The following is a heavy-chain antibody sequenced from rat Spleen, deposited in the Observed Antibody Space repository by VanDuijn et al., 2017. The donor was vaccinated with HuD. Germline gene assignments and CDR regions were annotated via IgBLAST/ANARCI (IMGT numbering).Heavy chain of an antibody. CDR2: ITNTGSST. CDR3: ATSTYDWFVY. V-gene: IGHV5-31*01. J-gene: IGHJ3*01. CDR1: GFTFNNYW. Sequence: EVQLVESGGGLVQPGRSLKLSCVASGFTFNNYWMTWVRQAPEKGLEWVASITNTGSSTYYPDSVKGRLTLSRENAKDTLYLQMDSLKSEDTATYYCATSTYDWFVYWGQGTLVTVSS. D-gene: IGHD2-1*01.